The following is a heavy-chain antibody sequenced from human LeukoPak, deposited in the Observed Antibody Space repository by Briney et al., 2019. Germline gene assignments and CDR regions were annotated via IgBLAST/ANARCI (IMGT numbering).Heavy chain of an antibody. D-gene: IGHD3-16*01. CDR2: INQDGSET. Sequence: PGGSLRLSCAASGFTFGSSSMRWVRQAPGQGLQWVANINQDGSETYYVDSVKGRFTISRDNAKSSLSLQMDSLRADDSALYYCATRKCLGCQLFYLDYWGQGSLVTVSS. V-gene: IGHV3-7*01. CDR1: GFTFGSSS. J-gene: IGHJ4*02. CDR3: ATRKCLGCQLFYLDY.